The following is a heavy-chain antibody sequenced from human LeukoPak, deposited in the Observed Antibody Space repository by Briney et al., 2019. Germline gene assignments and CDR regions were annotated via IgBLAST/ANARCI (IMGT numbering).Heavy chain of an antibody. CDR1: GFTFSTYA. CDR3: AKWKGIAEMPFDY. CDR2: ISGSGDST. D-gene: IGHD6-13*01. J-gene: IGHJ4*02. Sequence: GGSLRLSCAASGFTFSTYAMSWVRQAPGKGLEWVSAISGSGDSTYYADSVKGRFTISRDNSKNTLYLQMSSLRAEDTAVYYCAKWKGIAEMPFDYWGQGTLVTVSS. V-gene: IGHV3-23*01.